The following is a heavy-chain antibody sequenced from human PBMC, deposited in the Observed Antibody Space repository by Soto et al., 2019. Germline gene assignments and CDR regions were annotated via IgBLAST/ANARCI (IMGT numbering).Heavy chain of an antibody. D-gene: IGHD3-22*01. CDR1: GYSFTTHW. CDR3: ARVVISGSYLDY. V-gene: IGHV5-51*01. CDR2: IYPGDSDT. Sequence: PGESLRISCKGSGYSFTTHWIGCVRQMPGKGLEWMGIIYPGDSDTRYSPSFQGQVTISADKSISTAYLQWSSLKASDTAMYYCARVVISGSYLDYWGQGTLVTVSS. J-gene: IGHJ4*02.